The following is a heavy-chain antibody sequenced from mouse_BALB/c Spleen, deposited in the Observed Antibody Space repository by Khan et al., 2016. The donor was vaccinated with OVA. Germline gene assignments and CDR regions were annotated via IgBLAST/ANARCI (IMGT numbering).Heavy chain of an antibody. J-gene: IGHJ2*01. D-gene: IGHD3-3*01. Sequence: EVQLQESGPGLVKPSQTVSLTCTVTGISITTGNYRWSWIRHFPGNKLEWIGYLYYSGTTTYNPSLTSRTTITRDTSKNRFFLEMNSLTTEDTATYYCARDRGGCDSYYFDYWGQGTALTVSS. CDR1: GISITTGNYR. V-gene: IGHV3-5*02. CDR3: ARDRGGCDSYYFDY. CDR2: LYYSGTT.